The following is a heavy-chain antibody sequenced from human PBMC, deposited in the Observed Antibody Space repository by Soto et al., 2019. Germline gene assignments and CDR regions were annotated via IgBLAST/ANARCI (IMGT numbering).Heavy chain of an antibody. J-gene: IGHJ4*02. V-gene: IGHV1-3*05. D-gene: IGHD6-19*01. CDR3: ARDRPVYSSGGYDLFDY. Sequence: QVQLVQSGAEEKKPGASVKVSCKASGYTFTSYAMHWVRQAPGQRLEWMGWINAGNGNTKYSQKFQGRVTITRDTSASTAYMELSSLRSEDTAVYYCARDRPVYSSGGYDLFDYWGQGTLVTVSS. CDR2: INAGNGNT. CDR1: GYTFTSYA.